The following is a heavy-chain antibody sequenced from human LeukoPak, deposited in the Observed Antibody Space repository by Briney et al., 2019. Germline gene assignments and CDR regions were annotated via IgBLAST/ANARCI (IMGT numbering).Heavy chain of an antibody. CDR2: IKQDGSEK. J-gene: IGHJ3*02. CDR3: ARIQLWTRDAFDI. V-gene: IGHV3-7*01. Sequence: PGGSLRLSCAASGFTFSSYWMSWVRQAPGKGLEWVANIKQDGSEKYYVDSVKGRFTISRDNAKNSLYLQMNSLRAEDMAVYYCARIQLWTRDAFDIWGQGTMVTVSS. CDR1: GFTFSSYW. D-gene: IGHD5-18*01.